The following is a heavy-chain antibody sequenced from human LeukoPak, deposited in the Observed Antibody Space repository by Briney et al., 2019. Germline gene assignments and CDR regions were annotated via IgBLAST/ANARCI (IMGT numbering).Heavy chain of an antibody. V-gene: IGHV1-2*02. CDR2: INPDSGGT. CDR3: ARDPYSGSPFDY. CDR1: AYTFTNYY. D-gene: IGHD1-26*01. Sequence: ASVKVSCKASAYTFTNYYIHWVRQAPGQGLEWMGWINPDSGGTKYAQKFEGRVAMTRDTSISTAYMEVTRLSSDDTAVYFCARDPYSGSPFDYWGQGTLVTVPS. J-gene: IGHJ4*02.